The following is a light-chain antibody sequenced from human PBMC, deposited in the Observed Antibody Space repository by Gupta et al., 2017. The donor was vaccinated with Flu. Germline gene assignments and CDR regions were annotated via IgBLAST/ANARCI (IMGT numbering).Light chain of an antibody. CDR2: AAS. V-gene: IGKV1-39*01. CDR3: QQSDSVPYT. Sequence: DIQMTQSPSSLPASVGDRVTITCRASQSISTYLNWYQQKQGKAPKLLIYAASRLQSGVPSRFSGGGSGTDFTLTISRLQPEDFATYYCQQSDSVPYTFGQGTKIEIK. CDR1: QSISTY. J-gene: IGKJ2*01.